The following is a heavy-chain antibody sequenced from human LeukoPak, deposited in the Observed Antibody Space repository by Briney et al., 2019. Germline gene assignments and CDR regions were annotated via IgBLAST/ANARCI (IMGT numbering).Heavy chain of an antibody. V-gene: IGHV3-7*05. CDR1: GFTFRNYW. CDR2: IIQDGSEK. Sequence: GGSLRLSCAASGFTFRNYWMSWVRQAPGKGLEWVANIIQDGSEKNNVDSVKGRFTISRDNAKNSLYLQMNSLRAEDTAVYYCARDKAYGDSEDFWGQGTLVTVST. D-gene: IGHD4-17*01. J-gene: IGHJ4*02. CDR3: ARDKAYGDSEDF.